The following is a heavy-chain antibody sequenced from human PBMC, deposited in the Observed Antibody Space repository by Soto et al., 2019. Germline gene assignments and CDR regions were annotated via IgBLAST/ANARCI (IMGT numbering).Heavy chain of an antibody. D-gene: IGHD1-20*01. V-gene: IGHV3-33*08. CDR3: ARDARRHQDNWNPRRVLNWFDP. Sequence: PGGSLRLSCIASGFTISSYWMHWVRQAPGKGLEWVAVIWSDGNNKYYADSVKGRFTISRDNSKNTLYLQMNSLRAEDTAVYYCARDARRHQDNWNPRRVLNWFDPWGQGTLVTVSS. J-gene: IGHJ5*02. CDR2: IWSDGNNK. CDR1: GFTISSYW.